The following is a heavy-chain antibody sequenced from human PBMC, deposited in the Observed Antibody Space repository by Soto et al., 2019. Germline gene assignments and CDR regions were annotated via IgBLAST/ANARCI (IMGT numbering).Heavy chain of an antibody. CDR3: AKDRNAVAGTTVDY. D-gene: IGHD6-19*01. CDR1: GFTFSSYA. CDR2: ISGSGGST. V-gene: IGHV3-23*01. Sequence: LRLSCAASGFTFSSYAMSWVRQAPGKGLEWVSAISGSGGSTYYADSVKGRFTISRDNSKNTLYLQMNSLRAEDTAVYYCAKDRNAVAGTTVDYWGQGTLATVSS. J-gene: IGHJ4*02.